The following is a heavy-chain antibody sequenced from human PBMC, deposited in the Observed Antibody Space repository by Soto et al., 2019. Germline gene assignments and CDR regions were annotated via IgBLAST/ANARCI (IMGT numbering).Heavy chain of an antibody. CDR1: GGTFSSYA. Sequence: ASVKVSCKASGGTFSSYAISWVRQAPGQGLEWMGGIIPIFGTANYAQKFQGRVTITADESTSTAYMELSSLRSEDTAVYYCARFYYYDSSGYLDYWGQGTLVTVSS. D-gene: IGHD3-22*01. CDR2: IIPIFGTA. CDR3: ARFYYYDSSGYLDY. V-gene: IGHV1-69*13. J-gene: IGHJ4*02.